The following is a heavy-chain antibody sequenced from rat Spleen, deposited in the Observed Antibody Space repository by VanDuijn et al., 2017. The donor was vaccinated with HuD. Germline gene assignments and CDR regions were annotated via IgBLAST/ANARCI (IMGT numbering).Heavy chain of an antibody. CDR3: ALFGY. J-gene: IGHJ2*01. CDR2: IKAKSNNYAT. Sequence: EVQVLGSGGGFVQPGDSLKISCATSGFTFSTAWMYWYRQFPEKRLEWVARIKAKSNNYATDYTESVKGRFTISRDDSKSSIYLQMNNLKEEDTAIYYCALFGYWGQGVMVTVSS. CDR1: GFTFSTAW. V-gene: IGHV6-6*01.